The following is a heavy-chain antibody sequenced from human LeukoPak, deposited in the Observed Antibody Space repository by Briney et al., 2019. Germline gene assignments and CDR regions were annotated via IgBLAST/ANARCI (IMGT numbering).Heavy chain of an antibody. CDR3: ARGRRQLWLRLRTNYYYYMDV. D-gene: IGHD5-18*01. CDR1: GGSFSGYY. CDR2: INHSGST. Sequence: SETLSLTCAVYGGSFSGYYWSWLRQPPGKGLEWIGEINHSGSTNYNPSLKSRVTISVDTSKNQFSLKLSSVTAADTAVYYCARGRRQLWLRLRTNYYYYMDVWGKGTTVTVSS. V-gene: IGHV4-34*01. J-gene: IGHJ6*03.